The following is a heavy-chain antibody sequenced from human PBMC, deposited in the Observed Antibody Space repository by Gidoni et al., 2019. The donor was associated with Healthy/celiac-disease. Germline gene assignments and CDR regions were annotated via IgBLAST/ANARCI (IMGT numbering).Heavy chain of an antibody. CDR1: GSTFRSYA. Sequence: QVQLVEAGGGVVQPGRAMGLAGAASGSTFRSYAMHWVRQAPGKGLEWVAVISYDGSNKYYADSVKGRFTISRDNSKNTLYLQMNSLRAEDTAVYYCARDSPHSSGWFWGQGTLVTVSS. D-gene: IGHD6-19*01. V-gene: IGHV3-30-3*01. CDR2: ISYDGSNK. CDR3: ARDSPHSSGWF. J-gene: IGHJ1*01.